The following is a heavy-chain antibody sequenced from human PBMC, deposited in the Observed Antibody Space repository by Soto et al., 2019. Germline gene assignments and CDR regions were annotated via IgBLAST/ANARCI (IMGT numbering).Heavy chain of an antibody. CDR2: IYYSGST. CDR3: ARGGWRQIDY. J-gene: IGHJ4*02. V-gene: IGHV4-59*12. Sequence: QVQLQESGPGLVKPSETLSLTCSVSGGSIGSYYWSWIRQPPGKGLEWIGYIYYSGSTNYNPSLTSRVTISVATSKTQFSLKLSSVTAADTAVYYCARGGWRQIDYWGQGTLVTVSS. CDR1: GGSIGSYY. D-gene: IGHD3-3*01.